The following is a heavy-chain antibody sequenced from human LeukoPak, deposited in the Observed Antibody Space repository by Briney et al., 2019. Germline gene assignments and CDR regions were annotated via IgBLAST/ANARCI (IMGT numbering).Heavy chain of an antibody. CDR2: INEDGSEK. CDR1: AFTLSRYW. CDR3: ARLFVYGSGAEAFDY. J-gene: IGHJ4*02. V-gene: IGHV3-7*01. Sequence: HPGGSLRLSCAASAFTLSRYWTTWVRQAPGKGLEWVANINEDGSEKYYLDSVRGRFTISRDNAKNSLYLQMDSLRAEDTAVYYCARLFVYGSGAEAFDYWGQGALVTVSS. D-gene: IGHD3-10*01.